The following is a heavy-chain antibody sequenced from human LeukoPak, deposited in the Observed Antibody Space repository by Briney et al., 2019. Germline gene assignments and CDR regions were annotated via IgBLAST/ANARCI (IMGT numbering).Heavy chain of an antibody. CDR3: ARGRGYSGYDPLYYFDY. D-gene: IGHD5-12*01. CDR2: IYYSGST. Sequence: SEALSLTCTVSGGSISSSSYYWGWIRQPAGKGLEWIGSIYYSGSTYYNPSLKSRVTISVDTSKNQFSLKLSSVTAADTAVYYCARGRGYSGYDPLYYFDYWGQGTLVTVSS. J-gene: IGHJ4*02. CDR1: GGSISSSSYY. V-gene: IGHV4-39*07.